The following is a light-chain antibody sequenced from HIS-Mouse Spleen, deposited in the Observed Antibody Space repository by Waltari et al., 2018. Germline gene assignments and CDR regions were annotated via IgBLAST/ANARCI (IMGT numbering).Light chain of an antibody. CDR1: SRDVGGYNL. V-gene: IGLV2-23*01. J-gene: IGLJ3*02. CDR2: EGS. Sequence: QSALTQPASVSGSPGQSITISRTRTSRDVGGYNLVSWYQQHPGKAPKLMIYEGSKRPSGVSNRFSGSKSGNTASLTISGLQAEDEADYYCCSYAGSSTNWVFGGGTKLTVL. CDR3: CSYAGSSTNWV.